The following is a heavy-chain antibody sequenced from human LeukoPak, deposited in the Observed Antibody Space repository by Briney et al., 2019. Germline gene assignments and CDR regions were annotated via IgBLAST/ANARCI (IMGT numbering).Heavy chain of an antibody. CDR3: ARDLTS. V-gene: IGHV4-30-2*01. D-gene: IGHD1-14*01. CDR1: GGSISSGGYS. CDR2: IYHSGTT. Sequence: PSETLSLTCAVSGGSISSGGYSWSWIRQPPGKGLEWIGYIYHSGTTYYSPSLKSRVTISVDRAKNQFSLKLSSVTAADTAVYYCARDLTSWGQGTLVTVSS. J-gene: IGHJ5*02.